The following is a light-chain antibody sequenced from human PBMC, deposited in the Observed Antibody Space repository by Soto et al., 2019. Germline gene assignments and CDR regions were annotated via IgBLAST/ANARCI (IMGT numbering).Light chain of an antibody. CDR3: QQSFTTPLT. V-gene: IGKV1-39*01. Sequence: DMQITQSPSSLSSSVGDRVGITCLSSQSIGRFLNWYQQKPGKAPNVLINVASTLRSGVPSRFSGSGSGTDFNLTINSLQPEDFATYFCQQSFTTPLTFGGGTKVDIX. J-gene: IGKJ4*01. CDR1: QSIGRF. CDR2: VAS.